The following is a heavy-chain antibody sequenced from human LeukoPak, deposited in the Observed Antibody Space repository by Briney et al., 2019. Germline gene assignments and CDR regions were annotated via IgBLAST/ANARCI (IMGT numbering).Heavy chain of an antibody. J-gene: IGHJ6*03. CDR2: INHSGST. Sequence: SETLSLTCPVYGGSFSGYYWSWIPQPPGKGLEWIGEINHSGSTNYNPSLKSRVTISVDTSKNQFSLKLSSVTAADTAVYYCARLYYYMDVWGKGTTVTISS. CDR3: ARLYYYMDV. V-gene: IGHV4-34*01. CDR1: GGSFSGYY.